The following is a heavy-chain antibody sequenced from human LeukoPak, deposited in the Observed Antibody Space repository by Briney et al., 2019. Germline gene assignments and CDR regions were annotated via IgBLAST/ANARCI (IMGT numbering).Heavy chain of an antibody. CDR1: GFTFSSYA. D-gene: IGHD4-23*01. V-gene: IGHV3-66*01. Sequence: GGSLRLSCAASGFTFSSYAMSWVRQAPGKGLEWVSVIYSGGSTYYADSVKGRFTISRDNSKNTLYLQMNSLRAEDTAVYYCARTDYGGNSVPHRDYWGQGTLVTVSS. J-gene: IGHJ4*02. CDR2: IYSGGST. CDR3: ARTDYGGNSVPHRDY.